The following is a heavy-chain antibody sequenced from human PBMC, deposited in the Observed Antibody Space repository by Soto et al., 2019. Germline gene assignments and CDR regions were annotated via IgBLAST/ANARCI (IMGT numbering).Heavy chain of an antibody. V-gene: IGHV3-74*01. CDR3: AKDLYSGYDFFFDY. Sequence: GGSLRLSCAATGFTFSTYWMHWVRQGPGKGLVWVSRISTDGGSTTYADSVKGRFTISRDNAKNTLYLQMNSLRPEDTAVYYCAKDLYSGYDFFFDYWGQGTLVTVSS. J-gene: IGHJ4*02. CDR2: ISTDGGST. D-gene: IGHD5-12*01. CDR1: GFTFSTYW.